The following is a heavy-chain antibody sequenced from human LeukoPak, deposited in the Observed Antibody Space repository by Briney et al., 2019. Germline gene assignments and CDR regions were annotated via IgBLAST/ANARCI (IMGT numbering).Heavy chain of an antibody. CDR1: GGSISSGDYY. J-gene: IGHJ4*02. Sequence: PSQTLSLTCTVSGGSISSGDYYWSWIRQPPGKGLEWIGNIFYSGTTYYNPSLKSRVAISVDTSKNQFSLKLSSVTAADTAVYYCARLDYGGDSGLVDYWGQGTLVTASS. V-gene: IGHV4-30-4*08. D-gene: IGHD4-23*01. CDR2: IFYSGTT. CDR3: ARLDYGGDSGLVDY.